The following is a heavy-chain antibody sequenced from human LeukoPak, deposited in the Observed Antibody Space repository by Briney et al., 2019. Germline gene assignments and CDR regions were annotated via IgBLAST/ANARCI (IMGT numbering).Heavy chain of an antibody. D-gene: IGHD3/OR15-3a*01. CDR1: GYTFNDYY. J-gene: IGHJ4*02. CDR3: ARDYDLSILGILAY. Sequence: GASVTVSFKTSGYTFNDYYMPWVRQAPGQGLEWRGWINPNTGGTNYAQKFQGRVTMTSDTSLSTAFMELSRLRSDDTAVYYCARDYDLSILGILAYWGQGTLVTASS. CDR2: INPNTGGT. V-gene: IGHV1-2*02.